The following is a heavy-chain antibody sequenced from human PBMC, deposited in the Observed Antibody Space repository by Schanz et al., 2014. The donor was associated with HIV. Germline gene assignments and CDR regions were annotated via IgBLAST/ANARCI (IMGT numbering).Heavy chain of an antibody. Sequence: VQLLQSGAEVKKPGASVKVSCQTSGYTFASYGITWVRQAPGQGLDWVGWISPYNGDRKYEQKFQGRVTLTTDTCTNTDYMEQESQRADDTADYCGAKGQDWPGLEFDHWGHGSLVTVSS. V-gene: IGHV1-18*01. CDR3: AKGQDWPGLEFDH. CDR2: ISPYNGDR. J-gene: IGHJ5*02. D-gene: IGHD3-9*01. CDR1: GYTFASYG.